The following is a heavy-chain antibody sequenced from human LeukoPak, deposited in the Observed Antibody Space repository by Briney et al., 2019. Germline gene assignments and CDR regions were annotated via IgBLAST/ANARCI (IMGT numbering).Heavy chain of an antibody. CDR3: VRDAVGTTPFDH. CDR2: INSDGSRT. CDR1: GFTFSNYW. Sequence: GGSLRLSCAASGFTFSNYWMHWVRQAPGKGLVGVSRINSDGSRTIYADSVKGRFTISRDNAKNTLYLQMNSLRAEDTAVYYCVRDAVGTTPFDHWGQGTLVTVSS. D-gene: IGHD6-19*01. J-gene: IGHJ4*02. V-gene: IGHV3-74*01.